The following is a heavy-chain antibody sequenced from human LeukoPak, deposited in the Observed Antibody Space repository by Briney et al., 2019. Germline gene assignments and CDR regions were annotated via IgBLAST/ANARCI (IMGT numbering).Heavy chain of an antibody. CDR1: GGSISGYF. CDR3: ARENRGAFGY. D-gene: IGHD1-14*01. Sequence: SETLSLTCTVSGGSISGYFWSWIRQPPGKGLEWIGYIHASGSTNYNPSLKSRVTISVDTSKNQFSLKLSSVTAADTAVYYCARENRGAFGYWGQGTLVTVSS. CDR2: IHASGST. J-gene: IGHJ4*02. V-gene: IGHV4-59*01.